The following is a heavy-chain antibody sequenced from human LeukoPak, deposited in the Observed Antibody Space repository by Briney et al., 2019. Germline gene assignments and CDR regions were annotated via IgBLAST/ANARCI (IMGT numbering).Heavy chain of an antibody. D-gene: IGHD3-10*01. CDR1: GGSISRYY. CDR3: ARLSPWVRGVYYGMDV. CDR2: IYYSGST. J-gene: IGHJ6*02. Sequence: PSGTLSLTCTVSGGSISRYYWNWIRQPPGKGLEWIVYIYYSGSTNYNPSLKSRVTISVDTSNNPFSLKLSSVTAADPAVYYCARLSPWVRGVYYGMDVWGQGTTVTVSS. V-gene: IGHV4-59*08.